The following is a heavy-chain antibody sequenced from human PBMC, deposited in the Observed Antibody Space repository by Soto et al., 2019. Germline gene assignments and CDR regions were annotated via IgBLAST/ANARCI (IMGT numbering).Heavy chain of an antibody. J-gene: IGHJ4*02. CDR3: VRFASSGGYTGGY. CDR2: ISPYSGNT. Sequence: QVQLVQSGGEVKKPGASVKVSCKASGYIFTNYDIGWVRQAPGQGLEWMGWISPYSGNTKYTQKVQGRVTMTTDTSTSTAYMELRSLSSDDAAVYYCVRFASSGGYTGGYWGQGTLVTVSS. V-gene: IGHV1-18*01. CDR1: GYIFTNYD. D-gene: IGHD6-19*01.